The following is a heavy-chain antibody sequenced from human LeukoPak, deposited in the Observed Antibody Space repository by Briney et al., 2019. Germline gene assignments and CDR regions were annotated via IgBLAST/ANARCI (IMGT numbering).Heavy chain of an antibody. CDR1: GYTFTGYY. CDR3: ARGYILNDAFDI. D-gene: IGHD5-12*01. J-gene: IGHJ3*02. CDR2: INPKSGGT. V-gene: IGHV1-2*02. Sequence: ASVKVSCKASGYTFTGYYMHWVRQAPGQGVGWMGWINPKSGGTNYAQNFQGRVTMTRDTSISTAYMELSKLRSDDTAVYYCARGYILNDAFDIWGQGTMVTVSS.